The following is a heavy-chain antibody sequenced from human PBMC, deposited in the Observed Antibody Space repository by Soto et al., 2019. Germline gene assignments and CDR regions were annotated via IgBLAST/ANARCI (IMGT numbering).Heavy chain of an antibody. Sequence: EVQLLDSGGGFVQPGGSLRLSCAASGYTFSRYVMTWVRLAPGKGLEWVSSISGAGTRKFYADSVKGRFTISRDTSKNILYLEMASLRAEDTAVYYCAKDLLSTVTTLGHLGQGTLVTVSA. CDR2: ISGAGTRK. J-gene: IGHJ4*02. D-gene: IGHD4-17*01. V-gene: IGHV3-23*01. CDR3: AKDLLSTVTTLGH. CDR1: GYTFSRYV.